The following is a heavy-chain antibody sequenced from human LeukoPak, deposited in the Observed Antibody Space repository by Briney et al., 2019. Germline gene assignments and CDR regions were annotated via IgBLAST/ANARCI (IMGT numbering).Heavy chain of an antibody. V-gene: IGHV3-53*01. CDR3: ARDRVGSGADY. J-gene: IGHJ4*02. CDR2: IYSGGST. CDR1: GFTFSDHY. D-gene: IGHD6-19*01. Sequence: PGGSLRLSCAASGFTFSDHYMSWVRQAPGKGLEWVSVIYSGGSTYYADSVKGRFTISRDNSKNTLYLQMNSLRAEDTAVYYCARDRVGSGADYWGQGTLVTVSS.